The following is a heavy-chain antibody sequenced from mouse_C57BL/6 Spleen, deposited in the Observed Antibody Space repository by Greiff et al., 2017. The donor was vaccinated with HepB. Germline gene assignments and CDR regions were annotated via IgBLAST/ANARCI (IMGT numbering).Heavy chain of an antibody. Sequence: QVQLQQSGAELARPGASVKLSCKASGYTFTSYGISWVKQRTGQGLEWIGKSYPRSGNTYYNENLKGKVTLTADKFSSTAYMELRSLTSEDSAVYFCARESYYYGSSSPYYFDYWGQGTTLTVSS. CDR3: ARESYYYGSSSPYYFDY. D-gene: IGHD1-1*01. V-gene: IGHV1-81*01. CDR2: SYPRSGNT. CDR1: GYTFTSYG. J-gene: IGHJ2*01.